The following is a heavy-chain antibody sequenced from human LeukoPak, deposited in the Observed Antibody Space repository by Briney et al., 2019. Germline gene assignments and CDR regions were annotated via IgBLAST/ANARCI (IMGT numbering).Heavy chain of an antibody. J-gene: IGHJ4*02. CDR3: AKESLVVIESYFDN. CDR2: ITGSGQTK. CDR1: GFSFSDYA. D-gene: IGHD3-22*01. V-gene: IGHV3-23*01. Sequence: PGGSLRLSCLVSGFSFSDYAMSWVRRAPGKGLEWVSAITGSGQTKYHTDSVKGRFTMSRDNSKNTLYLQMNSLRDEDTAEYFCAKESLVVIESYFDNWGQGTLVLVSS.